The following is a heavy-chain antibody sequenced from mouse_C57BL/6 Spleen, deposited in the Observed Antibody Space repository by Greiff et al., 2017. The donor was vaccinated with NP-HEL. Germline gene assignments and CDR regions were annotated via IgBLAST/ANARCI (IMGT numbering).Heavy chain of an antibody. J-gene: IGHJ2*01. CDR2: ISYSGST. Sequence: EVQLVESGPGMVKPSPSLSLTCTVTGYSITSGYDWHWIRHFPGNKLEWMGYISYSGSTNYNPSLKSRISITHDTSKNHFFLKLNSVTTEDTATYYCARAGTDGGYYFDYWGQGTTLTVSS. CDR1: GYSITSGYD. V-gene: IGHV3-1*01. CDR3: ARAGTDGGYYFDY. D-gene: IGHD3-3*01.